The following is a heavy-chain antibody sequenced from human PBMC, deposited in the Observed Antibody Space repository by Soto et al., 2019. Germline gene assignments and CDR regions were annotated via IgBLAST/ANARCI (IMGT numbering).Heavy chain of an antibody. CDR1: GYYITSGDY. Sequence: PSETLSLTWPGSGYYITSGDYWCWIRQPPGKGLEWIGSIYQSGSTYYNPSLKSRVTISVDTSKNQFSLKVSSVTATDTAVYYCARVDGPSYGGWFDPWGQGTLVTVSS. D-gene: IGHD2-2*03. CDR3: ARVDGPSYGGWFDP. J-gene: IGHJ5*02. V-gene: IGHV4-38-2*02. CDR2: IYQSGST.